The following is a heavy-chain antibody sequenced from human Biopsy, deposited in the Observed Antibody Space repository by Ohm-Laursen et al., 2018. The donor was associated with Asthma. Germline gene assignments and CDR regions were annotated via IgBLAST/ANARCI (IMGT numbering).Heavy chain of an antibody. Sequence: TLSLTCTVSGVSIRSYYWTWIWQPPGKGLGWIGNIHYSGSTYSNPSLKSRVTISVDTSKKQISLRLSSVIAADTAVYYCAGFCSGGNCPDHWGQGTLVTVSS. J-gene: IGHJ4*02. V-gene: IGHV4-59*01. D-gene: IGHD2-15*01. CDR2: IHYSGST. CDR3: AGFCSGGNCPDH. CDR1: GVSIRSYY.